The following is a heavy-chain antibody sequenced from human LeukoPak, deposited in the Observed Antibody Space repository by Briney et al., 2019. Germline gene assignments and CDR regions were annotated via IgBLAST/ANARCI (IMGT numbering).Heavy chain of an antibody. CDR2: INHSGST. CDR3: ARGPAYYYGSGSYYPTLDY. V-gene: IGHV4-34*01. D-gene: IGHD3-10*01. J-gene: IGHJ4*02. Sequence: PSETLSLTCAVYGGSFSGYYWSWIRQPPGKGLEWIGEINHSGSTNYNPSLKSRVTISVDTSKNQFSLKLSSVTAADTAVYYCARGPAYYYGSGSYYPTLDYWGQGTLVTVSS. CDR1: GGSFSGYY.